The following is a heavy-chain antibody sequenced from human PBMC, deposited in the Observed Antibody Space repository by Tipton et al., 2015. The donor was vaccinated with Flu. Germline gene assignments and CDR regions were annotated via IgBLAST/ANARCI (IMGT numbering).Heavy chain of an antibody. CDR2: VYRTGNT. V-gene: IGHV4-38-2*01. D-gene: IGHD4-11*01. Sequence: TLSLTCEVSGDSVGSDYYWGWIRQPPGKGLEWIGNVYRTGNTYYNPSLKSRVTMSVARSNDQFSLRLTSVTAADTAVYFCARRTFSNYVSEPKNWFDFWGQGTLVTVSS. CDR1: GDSVGSDYY. CDR3: ARRTFSNYVSEPKNWFDF. J-gene: IGHJ5*01.